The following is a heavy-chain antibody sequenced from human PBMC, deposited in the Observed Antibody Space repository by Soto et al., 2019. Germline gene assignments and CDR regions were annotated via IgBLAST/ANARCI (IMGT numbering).Heavy chain of an antibody. V-gene: IGHV3-23*01. Sequence: HPGGSLRLSCAASGFTFSSYAMTWVRQAPGKGLEWVSVISGSGGSTYYADSVKGRFTISRDNSKNTLYLQMNSLRAEDTAVYYCARRSSGWYFDYWGQGTLVTVSS. D-gene: IGHD6-19*01. CDR3: ARRSSGWYFDY. CDR1: GFTFSSYA. CDR2: ISGSGGST. J-gene: IGHJ4*02.